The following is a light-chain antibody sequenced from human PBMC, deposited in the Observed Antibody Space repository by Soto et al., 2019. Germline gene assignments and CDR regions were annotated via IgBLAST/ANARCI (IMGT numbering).Light chain of an antibody. Sequence: QSALTQPTSVYGAPGQRVTISCTGGSSNIGARYDVHWYQQLPETAPKLLIYGNTNRPSGVPDRFSGSKSGTSASLAISGLQTEDEADYFCQSYDSGLSASVFGSGTKVTVL. CDR2: GNT. J-gene: IGLJ1*01. V-gene: IGLV1-40*01. CDR1: SSNIGARYD. CDR3: QSYDSGLSASV.